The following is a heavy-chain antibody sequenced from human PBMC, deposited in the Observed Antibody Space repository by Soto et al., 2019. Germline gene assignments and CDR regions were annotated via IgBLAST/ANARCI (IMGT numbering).Heavy chain of an antibody. CDR2: LSGGGGFT. V-gene: IGHV3-23*01. CDR1: GFTFSNYA. J-gene: IGHJ3*02. D-gene: IGHD2-15*01. CDR3: AKDVRLCGYCGGGSSSNALDI. Sequence: EVQLLESGGGLVQPGGSLRLSCAASGFTFSNYAMNWVRQAPGKGLEWVSGLSGGGGFTYYADSVKGRFTISRDNSNNRLYLQMNSLRAEDTAVYYCAKDVRLCGYCGGGSSSNALDIWGQGAMVTVSP.